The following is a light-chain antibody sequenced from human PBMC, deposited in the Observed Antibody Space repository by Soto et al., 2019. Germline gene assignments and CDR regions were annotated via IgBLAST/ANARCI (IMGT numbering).Light chain of an antibody. CDR2: GAS. V-gene: IGKV3-20*01. Sequence: EIVLTQSPGTLSLSPGERATLSCRASQTISSSYLAWYQQKPGQAPRLLISGASSRAAGIPDRFSGSGSGTDFTLTISRLEPEDFAVYFCQQHVELPHTYTFGQGTKLEIK. CDR3: QQHVELPHTYT. J-gene: IGKJ2*01. CDR1: QTISSSY.